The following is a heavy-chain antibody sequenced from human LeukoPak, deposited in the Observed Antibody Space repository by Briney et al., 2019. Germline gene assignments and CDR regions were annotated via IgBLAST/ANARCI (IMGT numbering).Heavy chain of an antibody. J-gene: IGHJ4*02. V-gene: IGHV5-51*01. CDR2: IYPGDSDT. CDR1: GYSFTSYW. Sequence: GESLKISCKGSGYSFTSYWIGWVRQMPGKGLEWMGIIYPGDSDTRYSPSFQGQVTISADKSISTTYPQWSSLKASDTAMYYCARGHIVGGHYFDYWGQGTLVTVSS. D-gene: IGHD1-26*01. CDR3: ARGHIVGGHYFDY.